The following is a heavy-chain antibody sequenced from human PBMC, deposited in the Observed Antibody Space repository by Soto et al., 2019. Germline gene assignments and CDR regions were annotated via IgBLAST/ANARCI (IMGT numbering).Heavy chain of an antibody. CDR1: GFTFSDYY. V-gene: IGHV3-11*01. Sequence: GGSLRLSCAASGFTFSDYYMSWIRQAPGKGLEWVSYISSSGSTIYYADSVKGRFTISRDNAKNSLYLQMNSLRAEDTAVYYCARGSPHSIVVTGSSAFDIWGQGTMVTVSS. CDR3: ARGSPHSIVVTGSSAFDI. J-gene: IGHJ3*02. D-gene: IGHD2-15*01. CDR2: ISSSGSTI.